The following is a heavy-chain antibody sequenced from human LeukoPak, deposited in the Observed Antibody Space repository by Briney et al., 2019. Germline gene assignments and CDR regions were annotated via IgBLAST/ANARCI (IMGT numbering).Heavy chain of an antibody. CDR1: GGSISSYY. J-gene: IGHJ6*02. Sequence: SETLSLTCTVSGGSISSYYWSWIRQPPGKGLEWIGYIYYSESTNYNPSLKSRVTISVDTSKNQFSLKLSSVTAADTAVYYCARCGSGSYSYYGMDVWGQGTTVTVSS. CDR3: ARCGSGSYSYYGMDV. D-gene: IGHD3-10*01. V-gene: IGHV4-59*01. CDR2: IYYSEST.